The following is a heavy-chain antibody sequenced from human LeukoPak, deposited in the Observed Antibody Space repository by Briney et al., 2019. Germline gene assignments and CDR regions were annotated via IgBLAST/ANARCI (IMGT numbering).Heavy chain of an antibody. CDR3: AKVYGDYVATPWFDR. J-gene: IGHJ5*02. Sequence: GGSLRLSCAASGFTFSSYGMHWVRQAPGKGLEWVAVISYDGSNKYYADSVKGRFTISRDNSKNTLYLQMNSLRAEDTAVYYCAKVYGDYVATPWFDRWGQGTLVTVSS. V-gene: IGHV3-30*18. D-gene: IGHD4-17*01. CDR2: ISYDGSNK. CDR1: GFTFSSYG.